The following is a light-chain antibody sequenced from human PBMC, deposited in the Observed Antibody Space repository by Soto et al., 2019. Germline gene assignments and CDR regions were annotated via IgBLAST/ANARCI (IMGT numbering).Light chain of an antibody. Sequence: EIVMTQSPATLSVSPGERASLSCRASQSVGSKLAWYQHKPAQAPRLLIYDASTRATGFPARVSGSGSGTEFTLTISSLQPEDFAVYYCQQYNNWPPFTFGPGTKVDIK. J-gene: IGKJ3*01. CDR1: QSVGSK. CDR3: QQYNNWPPFT. V-gene: IGKV3-15*01. CDR2: DAS.